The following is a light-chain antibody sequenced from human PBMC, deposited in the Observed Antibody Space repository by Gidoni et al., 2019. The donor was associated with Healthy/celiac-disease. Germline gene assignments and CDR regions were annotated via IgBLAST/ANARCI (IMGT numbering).Light chain of an antibody. J-gene: IGLJ3*02. CDR3: QSYDSSLSGWV. CDR1: SSNIGAGYD. CDR2: GNS. Sequence: QSVLTQPPSGSGAPGQRVTISCTGSSSNIGAGYDVHWYQQLPGTAPKLLIYGNSNRPSGFPDRFSGSKSGTSASLAITGLQAEDEADYYCQSYDSSLSGWVFGGGTKLTVL. V-gene: IGLV1-40*01.